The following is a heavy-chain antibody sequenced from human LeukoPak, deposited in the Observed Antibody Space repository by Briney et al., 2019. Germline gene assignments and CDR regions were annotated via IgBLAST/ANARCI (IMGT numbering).Heavy chain of an antibody. J-gene: IGHJ4*02. Sequence: GGSLRLSCAASGFTFSSYEMNWVRQASGKGLEWVSYISSSGSTIYYADSVKGRFTISRDNAKNSLYLQMNSLRAEDTAVYYCAREPMIVVVISFDYWGQGTLVTVSS. D-gene: IGHD3-22*01. CDR2: ISSSGSTI. V-gene: IGHV3-48*03. CDR3: AREPMIVVVISFDY. CDR1: GFTFSSYE.